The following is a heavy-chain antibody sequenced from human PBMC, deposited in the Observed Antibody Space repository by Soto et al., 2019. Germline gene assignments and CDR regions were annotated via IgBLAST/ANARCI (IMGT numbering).Heavy chain of an antibody. V-gene: IGHV4-59*12. D-gene: IGHD1-20*01. Sequence: PSETLSLTCTVSGGSIDSYYWTWIRQPPGKGLEWIGYVYYTGTTTYNPSLKSRVTISVDTSKNTLYVQMNSLRAEDTGVYYCAKAISGYNAPLDHWGQGTRVTVSS. CDR1: GGSIDSYY. J-gene: IGHJ4*02. CDR3: AKAISGYNAPLDH. CDR2: VYYTGTT.